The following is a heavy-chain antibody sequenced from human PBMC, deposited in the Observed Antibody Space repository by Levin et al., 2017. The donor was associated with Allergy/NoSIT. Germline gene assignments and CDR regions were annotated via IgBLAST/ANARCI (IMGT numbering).Heavy chain of an antibody. J-gene: IGHJ4*02. CDR3: ARAYDSSGYALIDY. D-gene: IGHD3-22*01. V-gene: IGHV3-21*01. Sequence: ETLSLTCAASGFTFSSYSMNWVRQAPGKGLEWVSSISSSSTYIYYADSVKGRFTISRDNAKNSLYLQMNSLRAEDTAVYYCARAYDSSGYALIDYWGQGTLVTVSS. CDR1: GFTFSSYS. CDR2: ISSSSTYI.